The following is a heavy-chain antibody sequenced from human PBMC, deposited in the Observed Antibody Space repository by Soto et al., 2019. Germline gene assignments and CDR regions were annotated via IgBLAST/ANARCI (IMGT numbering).Heavy chain of an antibody. Sequence: GGSLRLSFAASGFPFSSYAMSWVRHAPDKGLEWVSAIGFSGDSTYYADSVKGRFTISRDNSKNTLYLQMNSLRAEDTAVYYCARRFSSSSFYFDYWGQGTLVTVSS. V-gene: IGHV3-23*01. CDR1: GFPFSSYA. J-gene: IGHJ4*02. D-gene: IGHD6-6*01. CDR3: ARRFSSSSFYFDY. CDR2: IGFSGDST.